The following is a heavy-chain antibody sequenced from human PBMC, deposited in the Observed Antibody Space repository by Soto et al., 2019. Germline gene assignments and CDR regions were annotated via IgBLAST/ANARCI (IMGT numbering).Heavy chain of an antibody. Sequence: QMQLVQSGAEVRMPGSSVKVSCKASGGTFSTYSINWARQAPGQGLEWMGGIIPLFGTTNYAQKFKGRVTITADESTSTAYMELSSIRAEDAAVYYCARGATHGSSWYFWFDPWGQGTLVTVSS. V-gene: IGHV1-69*01. CDR3: ARGATHGSSWYFWFDP. D-gene: IGHD6-13*01. CDR1: GGTFSTYS. J-gene: IGHJ5*02. CDR2: IIPLFGTT.